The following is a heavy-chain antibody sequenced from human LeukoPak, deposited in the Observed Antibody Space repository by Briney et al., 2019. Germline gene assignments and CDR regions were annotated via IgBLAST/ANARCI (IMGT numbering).Heavy chain of an antibody. J-gene: IGHJ4*02. V-gene: IGHV3-33*06. CDR2: IWSDGTEK. Sequence: PTGGSLRLSCAGSRFTYSHFGMHWVRQAPGKGLEWVAVIWSDGTEKYYGDAVKGRFTISRDNSRNTVYLQMNNLRNDETGVYYCAKDAQRGFDYSNSLEYWGQGTLVIVSS. CDR1: RFTYSHFG. CDR3: AKDAQRGFDYSNSLEY. D-gene: IGHD4-11*01.